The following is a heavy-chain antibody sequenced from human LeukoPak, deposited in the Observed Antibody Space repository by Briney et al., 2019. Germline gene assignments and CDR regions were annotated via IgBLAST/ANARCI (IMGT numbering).Heavy chain of an antibody. Sequence: GRSLRLSCAASGFAFSGYGMHWVRQAPGKGLEWVAVIWYDGSNKYYEGSVKGRFTISRDTSTNTLYLQMNSLRVDDTAVYYCARDNHCSSTDCYNFDYWGQGTLVTVSS. CDR2: IWYDGSNK. D-gene: IGHD2-2*02. J-gene: IGHJ4*02. CDR1: GFAFSGYG. V-gene: IGHV3-33*01. CDR3: ARDNHCSSTDCYNFDY.